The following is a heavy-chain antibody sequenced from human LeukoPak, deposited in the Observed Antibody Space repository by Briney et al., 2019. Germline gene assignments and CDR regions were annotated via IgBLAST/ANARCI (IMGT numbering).Heavy chain of an antibody. D-gene: IGHD3-10*02. CDR1: GFTFGNFG. CDR2: ITGSGTWT. J-gene: IGHJ2*01. V-gene: IGHV3-23*01. Sequence: GGSLTLSCEASGFTFGNFGMTWVRQAPGKGLQWISGITGSGTWTYYAASVKGRFTVSRDNSQNTLHLQMKSLRADGIAVYYSARQLVSSGAGYFDLWGRGTLVTVSS. CDR3: ARQLVSSGAGYFDL.